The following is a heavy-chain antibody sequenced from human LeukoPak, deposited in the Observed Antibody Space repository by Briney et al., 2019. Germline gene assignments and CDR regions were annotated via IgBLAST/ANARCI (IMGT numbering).Heavy chain of an antibody. Sequence: SETLSLTCAVYGASFSGYYWSWIRQPPGKGLEWIGEINHSGIPNYNPSLKSRVTISVDTSKNQFSLKLTSVTAADAAVYYCATLIDDNDFWSPSDIWGQGTVVTVSS. V-gene: IGHV4-34*01. J-gene: IGHJ3*02. CDR1: GASFSGYY. CDR3: ATLIDDNDFWSPSDI. D-gene: IGHD3-3*01. CDR2: INHSGIP.